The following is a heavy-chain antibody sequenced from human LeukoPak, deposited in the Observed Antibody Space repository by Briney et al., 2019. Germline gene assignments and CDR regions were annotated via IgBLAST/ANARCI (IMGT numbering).Heavy chain of an antibody. D-gene: IGHD6-19*01. CDR1: GGTFSSYA. CDR2: IIPIFGTA. CDR3: ASGHSGWDQYYFDY. Sequence: SVKVSRKASGGTFSSYAISWVRQAPGQGLEWMGGIIPIFGTANYAQKFQGRVTITADESTSTAYMELSSLRSEDTAVYYCASGHSGWDQYYFDYWGQGTLVTVSS. J-gene: IGHJ4*02. V-gene: IGHV1-69*01.